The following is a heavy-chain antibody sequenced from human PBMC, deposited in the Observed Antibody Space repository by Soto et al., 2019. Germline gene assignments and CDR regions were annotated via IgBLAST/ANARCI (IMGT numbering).Heavy chain of an antibody. CDR1: GRSISSTNW. V-gene: IGHV4-4*02. CDR3: AVHRATPGVALSNWFGP. CDR2: IYHNGSP. Sequence: TSETLSPPCVVSGRSISSTNWLTWVRQPPGKRLEWIGEIYHNGSPTYSPSLRGRATISVDKSNNQFSLRLRSVTAADTAVYYCAVHRATPGVALSNWFGPWGQGSLVTVSS. J-gene: IGHJ5*02. D-gene: IGHD3-10*01.